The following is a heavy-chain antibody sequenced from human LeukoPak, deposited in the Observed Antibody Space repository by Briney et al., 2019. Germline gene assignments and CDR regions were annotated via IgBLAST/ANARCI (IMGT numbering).Heavy chain of an antibody. J-gene: IGHJ6*04. CDR3: AELGITMIGGV. CDR1: GFTFSTSE. V-gene: IGHV3-48*03. D-gene: IGHD3-10*02. Sequence: GSLRLSCAASGFTFSTSEMNWVRQAPGKGLEWVSYISSSGSTIYYADSVKGRFTISRDNAKNSLYLQMNSLRAEDTAVYYCAELGITMIGGVWGKGTTVTISS. CDR2: ISSSGSTI.